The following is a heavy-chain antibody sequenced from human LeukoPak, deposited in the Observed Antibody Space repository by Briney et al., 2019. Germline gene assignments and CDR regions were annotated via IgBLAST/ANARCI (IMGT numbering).Heavy chain of an antibody. CDR2: IYTSGST. D-gene: IGHD4-17*01. Sequence: SETLSLTCTVSGGSISSYYWSWLRQPAGKGLEWIGRIYTSGSTNYNPSLKSRVTISVDTSKNQFSLKLSSVTAADTAVYYCAREDHGDSRTLNFDYWGQGTLVTVSS. V-gene: IGHV4-4*07. CDR3: AREDHGDSRTLNFDY. CDR1: GGSISSYY. J-gene: IGHJ4*02.